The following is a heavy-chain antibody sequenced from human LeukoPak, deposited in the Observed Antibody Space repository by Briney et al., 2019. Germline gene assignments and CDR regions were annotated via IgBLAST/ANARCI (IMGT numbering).Heavy chain of an antibody. Sequence: ASVKVSCKSSVYTFTGYYMHWMRQAPAQGLEWMGWINPNTGGTNYAQKFQGRVTMTRDTSISTAYMELSRLRYDDTAVYYCANATFDSWGRGTLVTVSS. CDR2: INPNTGGT. J-gene: IGHJ4*02. CDR1: VYTFTGYY. V-gene: IGHV1-2*02. CDR3: ANATFDS.